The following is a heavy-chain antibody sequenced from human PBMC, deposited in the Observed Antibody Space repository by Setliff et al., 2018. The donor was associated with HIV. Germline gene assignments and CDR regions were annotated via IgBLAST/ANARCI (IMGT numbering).Heavy chain of an antibody. V-gene: IGHV4-31*03. CDR2: IYYSGST. CDR1: GGSITSGGYY. J-gene: IGHJ6*03. CDR3: ARGRTYYDFWSGQDYYYYMDV. D-gene: IGHD3-3*01. Sequence: SETLSLTCTVSGGSITSGGYYWSWIRQHPGKGLEWIGYIYYSGSTYYNPSLKSRVSISVDTSKNQFSLKLSSVTAADTAVYYCARGRTYYDFWSGQDYYYYMDVWGKGTTVTVSS.